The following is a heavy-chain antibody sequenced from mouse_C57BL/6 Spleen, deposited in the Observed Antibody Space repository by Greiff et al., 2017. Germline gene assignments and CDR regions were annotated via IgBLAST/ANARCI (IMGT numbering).Heavy chain of an antibody. Sequence: VQLQQPGAELVKPGASVKLSCKASGYTFTSYWMQWVKQRPGQGLEWIGEIDPSDSYTNYNQKFKGKATLSVDTSSSTAYMQFSSLTSEDSAVYYCARRATVVAKDYWGQGTTLTVSS. D-gene: IGHD1-1*01. CDR2: IDPSDSYT. J-gene: IGHJ2*01. CDR1: GYTFTSYW. CDR3: ARRATVVAKDY. V-gene: IGHV1-50*01.